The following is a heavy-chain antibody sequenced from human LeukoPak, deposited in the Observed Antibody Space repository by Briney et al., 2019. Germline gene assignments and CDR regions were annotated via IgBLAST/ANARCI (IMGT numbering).Heavy chain of an antibody. CDR3: ARGVEGYFDY. CDR1: GDSISSSSYY. D-gene: IGHD5/OR15-5a*01. V-gene: IGHV4-39*07. J-gene: IGHJ4*02. CDR2: IYYSGST. Sequence: PSETLSLTCTVSGDSISSSSYYWGWIRQPPGKGLEWIGSIYYSGSTYFNPSLKSRVTISVDTSKNQFSLKLSSVTAADTAVYYCARGVEGYFDYWGQGTLVTVSS.